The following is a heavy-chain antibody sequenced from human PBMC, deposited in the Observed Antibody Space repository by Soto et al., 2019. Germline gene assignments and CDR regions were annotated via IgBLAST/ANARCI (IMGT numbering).Heavy chain of an antibody. Sequence: QVQLVESGGGVVQPGRSLRLSCAASGFTFSSYAMHWVRQAPGRGLAWVAFISHDESNRLYADSVKGRFTISRDNSKNILYLQMSSLRLEETAVYYCPRVGLSNRLTDALDVWGHGTTFTVSS. CDR1: GFTFSSYA. J-gene: IGHJ6*02. D-gene: IGHD3-9*01. CDR3: PRVGLSNRLTDALDV. CDR2: ISHDESNR. V-gene: IGHV3-30-3*01.